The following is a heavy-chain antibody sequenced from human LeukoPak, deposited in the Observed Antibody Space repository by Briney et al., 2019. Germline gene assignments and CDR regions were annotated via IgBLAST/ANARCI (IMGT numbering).Heavy chain of an antibody. Sequence: GESLKISCTGSGYSFTSYWIGWVRQMPGKGLEWMGIIYVGDSGTRYSPSFQGQVTISADESISTAYLQWSSLKASDTAMYYCARRSERAVAAYAFDIWGQGTMVTVSS. CDR1: GYSFTSYW. D-gene: IGHD6-19*01. J-gene: IGHJ3*02. V-gene: IGHV5-51*01. CDR3: ARRSERAVAAYAFDI. CDR2: IYVGDSGT.